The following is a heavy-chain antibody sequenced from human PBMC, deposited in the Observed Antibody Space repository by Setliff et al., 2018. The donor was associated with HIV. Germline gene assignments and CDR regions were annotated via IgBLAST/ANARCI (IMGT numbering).Heavy chain of an antibody. D-gene: IGHD2-8*02. CDR3: ARGGGVAVVTALDL. J-gene: IGHJ5*02. Sequence: ASVKVSCKTSGYTFTDYSIHWVRQAPGQGLEWMGWINPNSGGTNFAQKFQGRVTMTTDTSISTGYMELSRLRSDDTAVYYCARGGGVAVVTALDLWGQGTLVTVSS. CDR1: GYTFTDYS. V-gene: IGHV1-2*02. CDR2: INPNSGGT.